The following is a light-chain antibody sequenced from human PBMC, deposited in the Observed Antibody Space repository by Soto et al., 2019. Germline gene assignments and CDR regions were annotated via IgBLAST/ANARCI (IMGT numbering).Light chain of an antibody. Sequence: DVQMTQSPSSLSAFVGDRVTITCRASQGIAPYLAWFQQKPGKVPKLLIYATSTLQSGVPSRFSGSGSGTDFTLTINSLQLEYVGTYYCQKYNSAPLTFGGWTKVEIK. CDR2: ATS. V-gene: IGKV1-27*01. CDR1: QGIAPY. CDR3: QKYNSAPLT. J-gene: IGKJ4*01.